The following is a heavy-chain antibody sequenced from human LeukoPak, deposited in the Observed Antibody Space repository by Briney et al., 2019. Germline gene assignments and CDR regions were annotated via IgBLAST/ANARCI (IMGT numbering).Heavy chain of an antibody. CDR1: GFTFSSYS. D-gene: IGHD2-2*01. CDR3: ARDVRVVVPAALSYYYGMDV. V-gene: IGHV3-21*01. Sequence: GGSLRLSCAASGFTFSSYSMNWVRQAPGKGLEWVSSISSSSSYIYYADSVKGRFTISGDNAKNSLYLQMNSMRAEETAVYYCARDVRVVVPAALSYYYGMDVWGQGTTVTVSS. CDR2: ISSSSSYI. J-gene: IGHJ6*02.